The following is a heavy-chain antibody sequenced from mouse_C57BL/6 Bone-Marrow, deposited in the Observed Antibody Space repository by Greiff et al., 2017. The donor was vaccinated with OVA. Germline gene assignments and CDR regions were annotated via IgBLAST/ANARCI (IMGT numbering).Heavy chain of an antibody. D-gene: IGHD1-1*01. V-gene: IGHV1-72*01. Sequence: QVQLKQPGAELVKPGASVKLSCKASGYTFPSYWMHWVKQRPGRGLEWIGRIDPNSGGTKYNEKFKSKATLTVDKPSSTAYMQLSSLTSEDSAVYYCARKALRSYYAMDYWGQGTSVTVSS. CDR2: IDPNSGGT. CDR3: ARKALRSYYAMDY. J-gene: IGHJ4*01. CDR1: GYTFPSYW.